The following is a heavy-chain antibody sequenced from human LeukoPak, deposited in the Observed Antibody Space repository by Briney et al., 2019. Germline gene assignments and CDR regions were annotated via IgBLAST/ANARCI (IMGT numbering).Heavy chain of an antibody. CDR3: ATEYQQLVDAFDI. Sequence: ASVKVSCKVSGYNLIELSMHWVRLAPGKGLEWMGGFDPEDSETVNAQKFQGRVTMTEDTSTDTAYMELSSLRSEDTAVYYCATEYQQLVDAFDIWGQGTMVTVSS. CDR2: FDPEDSET. V-gene: IGHV1-24*01. J-gene: IGHJ3*02. D-gene: IGHD6-13*01. CDR1: GYNLIELS.